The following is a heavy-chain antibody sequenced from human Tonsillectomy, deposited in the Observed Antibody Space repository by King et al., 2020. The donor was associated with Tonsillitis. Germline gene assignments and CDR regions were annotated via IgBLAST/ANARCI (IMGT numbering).Heavy chain of an antibody. CDR1: GGSISSSSYY. J-gene: IGHJ4*02. Sequence: QLQESGPGLVKPSETLSLTCTVSGGSISSSSYYWGWIRQPPGKGLEWIGSIYYSGSTYYNPSLKSRVTISVDTSKNQFSLKLSSVTAADTAVYYCELYYYDSSGYYFDYWGEGTLVTVSS. V-gene: IGHV4-39*01. CDR2: IYYSGST. CDR3: ELYYYDSSGYYFDY. D-gene: IGHD3-22*01.